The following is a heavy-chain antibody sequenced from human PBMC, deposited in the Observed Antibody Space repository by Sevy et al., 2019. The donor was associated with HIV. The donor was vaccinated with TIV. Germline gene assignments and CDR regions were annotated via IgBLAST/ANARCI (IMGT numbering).Heavy chain of an antibody. J-gene: IGHJ4*02. V-gene: IGHV3-23*01. CDR3: AKTTWGGSYRFDY. CDR2: ISHSVGAS. CDR1: GFTFSTYA. D-gene: IGHD1-26*01. Sequence: GGSLRLSCAASGFTFSTYAMSWLRQAPGKGLEWVSVISHSVGASSYGDSLKGRFTISRDNSKNTLYLQMNSPRAEDTAVYYCAKTTWGGSYRFDYWGQGTLVTVSS.